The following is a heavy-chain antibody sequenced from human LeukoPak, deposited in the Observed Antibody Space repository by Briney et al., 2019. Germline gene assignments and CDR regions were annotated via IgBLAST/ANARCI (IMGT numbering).Heavy chain of an antibody. V-gene: IGHV3-23*01. D-gene: IGHD6-25*01. Sequence: GGSLRLSCAASGFTFSSFDMHWVRQPTGQGLEWVSVIDGGGGPTYYADSVKGRFTISRDNSKNTLYLQMNSLRAEDVAVYFCAKNSGYNWQYFFDYWGQGTLVTVSS. CDR2: IDGGGGPT. CDR3: AKNSGYNWQYFFDY. J-gene: IGHJ4*02. CDR1: GFTFSSFD.